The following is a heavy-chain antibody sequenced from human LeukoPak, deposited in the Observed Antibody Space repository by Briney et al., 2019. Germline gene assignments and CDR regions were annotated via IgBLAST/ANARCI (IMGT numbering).Heavy chain of an antibody. V-gene: IGHV3-48*03. D-gene: IGHD4/OR15-4a*01. CDR3: ARDPGAIYDFDY. J-gene: IGHJ4*02. Sequence: SVKGRFTISRDDAKNSLYLQMSSLRAEDTAIYYCARDPGAIYDFDYWGQGALVTVSS.